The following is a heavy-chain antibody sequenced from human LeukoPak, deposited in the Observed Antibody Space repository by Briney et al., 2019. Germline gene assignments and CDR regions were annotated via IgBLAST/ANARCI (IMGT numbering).Heavy chain of an antibody. V-gene: IGHV1-2*02. J-gene: IGHJ4*02. Sequence: GASEKVSCKASGYTFTEYYMHWVRQAPGQGLEWMGWINPNSGGANYAENFQGRVTMTRDTSISTAYMELSSLRYDDTALYYCARGPSLNDYWGQGTLVTVSS. CDR2: INPNSGGA. CDR3: ARGPSLNDY. CDR1: GYTFTEYY.